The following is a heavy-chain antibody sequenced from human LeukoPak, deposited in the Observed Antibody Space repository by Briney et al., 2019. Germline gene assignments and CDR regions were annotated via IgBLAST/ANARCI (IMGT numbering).Heavy chain of an antibody. D-gene: IGHD2-2*01. J-gene: IGHJ6*02. V-gene: IGHV3-21*01. CDR3: ARDPSQLGYCSSTSCSYYYGMDV. Sequence: GGSLRLSCAASGFTFSSYSMNWVRQAPGKGLEWVSSISSSSSYIYYADSVKGRFTISRDNAKNSLYLQMNSLRVEDTAVYYCARDPSQLGYCSSTSCSYYYGMDVWGQGTTVTVSS. CDR2: ISSSSSYI. CDR1: GFTFSSYS.